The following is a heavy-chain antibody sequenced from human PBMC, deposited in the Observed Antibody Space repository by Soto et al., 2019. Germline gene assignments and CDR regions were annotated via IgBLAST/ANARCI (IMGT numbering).Heavy chain of an antibody. CDR1: GYTFTGYY. D-gene: IGHD6-13*01. J-gene: IGHJ6*02. V-gene: IGHV1-2*04. Sequence: ASVKVSCKASGYTFTGYYMHWVRQAPGQGLEWMGWINPNSGGTNYAQKFRGWVTMTRDTSISTAYMELSRLRSYDTAVYYCAREQWGAAACTDYYYYGMDVWGQGTTVTVSS. CDR3: AREQWGAAACTDYYYYGMDV. CDR2: INPNSGGT.